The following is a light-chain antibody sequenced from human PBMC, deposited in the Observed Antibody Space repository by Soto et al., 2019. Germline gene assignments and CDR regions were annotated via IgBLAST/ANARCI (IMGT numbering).Light chain of an antibody. V-gene: IGKV2-28*01. J-gene: IGKJ3*01. CDR1: QSLLYSNGYNY. CDR3: MHSLRTPLT. CDR2: LGS. Sequence: DIVMTQSPLSLPVTPGEPASISCRSSQSLLYSNGYNYLDWYLQKPGQSPQLLIYLGSNRASGVPDRFSGSGSGTDFTLTISSVEPEDVGVYSCMHSLRTPLTFGPGTKVDVK.